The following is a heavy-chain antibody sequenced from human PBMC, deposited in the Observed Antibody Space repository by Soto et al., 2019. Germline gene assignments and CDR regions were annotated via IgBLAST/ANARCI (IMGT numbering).Heavy chain of an antibody. Sequence: EVQLVESGGGLVQPGGSLKLSCAASGFTFSDSAMHWVRQASGEGLEWLGRIRSKGNNYATEYGASLKGRFTISRDDSNRTTYLQMSTLNTEDTAVYYCVRYSRTLGGFFDLWGRGTLVTVSS. CDR3: VRYSRTLGGFFDL. J-gene: IGHJ2*01. CDR2: IRSKGNNYAT. CDR1: GFTFSDSA. V-gene: IGHV3-73*02. D-gene: IGHD3-9*01.